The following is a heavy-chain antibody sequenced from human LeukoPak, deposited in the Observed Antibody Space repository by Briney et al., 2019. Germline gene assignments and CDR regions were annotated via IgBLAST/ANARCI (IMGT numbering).Heavy chain of an antibody. CDR2: IYPSDSGT. J-gene: IGHJ4*02. CDR3: VRAEDYLWEKNLYSYHFDL. Sequence: GESLKISCKTSGYSFTDYWIGWVRQMPGKGLEWMGFIYPSDSGTRYSPSFQGQVTISADKSISTVYLYWSSLRASDTAIYYCVRAEDYLWEKNLYSYHFDLWGQGTLVTVSS. V-gene: IGHV5-51*01. CDR1: GYSFTDYW. D-gene: IGHD3-16*01.